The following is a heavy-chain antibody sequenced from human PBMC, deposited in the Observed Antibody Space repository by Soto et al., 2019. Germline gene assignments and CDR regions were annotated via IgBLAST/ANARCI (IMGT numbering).Heavy chain of an antibody. D-gene: IGHD3-22*01. Sequence: SVKVSCKASGGTFSSYAISWVRQTPGQGLEWMGGIIPIFGTANYAQKFQGRVTITADESMSTAYMELSSLRSEDTAVYYCARDRMIVVMADWPPDVFDIWGQGTMVIVSS. V-gene: IGHV1-69*13. J-gene: IGHJ3*02. CDR1: GGTFSSYA. CDR2: IIPIFGTA. CDR3: ARDRMIVVMADWPPDVFDI.